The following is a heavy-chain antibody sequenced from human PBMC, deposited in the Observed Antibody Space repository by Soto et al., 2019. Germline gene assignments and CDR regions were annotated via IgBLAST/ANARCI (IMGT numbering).Heavy chain of an antibody. V-gene: IGHV3-7*05. Sequence: GGSLRLSCAASGFTLSNYWMTWVRQAPGKGLEWVANINYDGSGKNYVDSVKGRFTISRDNTRNSLALQMNTLRVEDTAVYYCLSAGSAVSWDQGTLVTVSS. CDR1: GFTLSNYW. D-gene: IGHD3-10*01. CDR2: INYDGSGK. J-gene: IGHJ4*02. CDR3: LSAGSAVS.